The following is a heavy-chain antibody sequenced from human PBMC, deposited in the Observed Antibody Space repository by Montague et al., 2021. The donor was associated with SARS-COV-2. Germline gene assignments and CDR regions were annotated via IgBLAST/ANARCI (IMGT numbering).Heavy chain of an antibody. CDR2: MYYDGSP. J-gene: IGHJ4*02. CDR3: ATDYGSGSYFDY. CDR1: GGSINIYY. Sequence: SETLSLTCTVSGGSINIYYWSWIRQPPGKGLEWIGYMYYDGSPKYNPSLRGRVTISVGKSKNQCSLKLSSMTAADTAVYYCATDYGSGSYFDYWGQGSLVTVSS. V-gene: IGHV4-59*01. D-gene: IGHD3-10*01.